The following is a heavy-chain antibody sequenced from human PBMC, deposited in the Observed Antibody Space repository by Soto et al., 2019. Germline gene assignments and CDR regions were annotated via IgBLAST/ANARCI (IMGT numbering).Heavy chain of an antibody. Sequence: EVQLVESGGGLVQPGGSLRLSCAASGFTSSSYWMHWVRHAPGKGLVWVSRIRSAGTHTSYADSVKGRFTISRDNAKNALYLQMNRLRAEDTAEDYCAGEGWSHSSAVSDYWGQGTLVTVSS. CDR1: GFTSSSYW. CDR3: AGEGWSHSSAVSDY. CDR2: IRSAGTHT. D-gene: IGHD1-26*01. J-gene: IGHJ4*02. V-gene: IGHV3-74*01.